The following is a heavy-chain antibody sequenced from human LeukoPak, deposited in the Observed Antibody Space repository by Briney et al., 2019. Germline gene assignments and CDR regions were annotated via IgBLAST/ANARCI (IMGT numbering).Heavy chain of an antibody. CDR1: GGSISSYY. CDR3: ARRADPYYDFWSGYGDAFDI. J-gene: IGHJ3*02. D-gene: IGHD3-3*01. Sequence: SETLSLTCTVSGGSISSYYWSWIRQPPGKGLEWIGYIYYSGSTNYNPSLKSRVTISVDTSKNQFSLKLSSVTAADTAVYYCARRADPYYDFWSGYGDAFDIWGQGTMVTVSS. CDR2: IYYSGST. V-gene: IGHV4-59*01.